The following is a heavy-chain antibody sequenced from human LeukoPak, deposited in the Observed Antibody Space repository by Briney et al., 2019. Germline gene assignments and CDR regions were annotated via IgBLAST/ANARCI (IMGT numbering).Heavy chain of an antibody. D-gene: IGHD3-3*01. CDR1: GFTFSSYS. J-gene: IGHJ3*02. V-gene: IGHV3-48*02. CDR2: ISSSSTI. CDR3: AREAGYDFWSGYYLDAFDI. Sequence: GGSLRLSCAASGFTFSSYSMNWVRQAPGKGLEWVSYISSSSTIYYADSVKGRFTISRDNAKNSLYLQMNSLRDEDTAVYYCAREAGYDFWSGYYLDAFDIWGQGTMVTVSS.